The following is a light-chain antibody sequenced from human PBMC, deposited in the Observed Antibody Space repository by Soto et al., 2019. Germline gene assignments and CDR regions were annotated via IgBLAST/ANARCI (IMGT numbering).Light chain of an antibody. V-gene: IGKV3-11*01. J-gene: IGKJ1*01. CDR1: QSVSSY. CDR3: QQRSNWPWT. CDR2: DAS. Sequence: EIVLTQSPATLSLSPGERATLSCWASQSVSSYLAWYQHKPGQAPRLLIYDASNRATGIPARFSGSGSGTDFTVTISSLEPEDFAVYYCQQRSNWPWTFGQGTKVEFK.